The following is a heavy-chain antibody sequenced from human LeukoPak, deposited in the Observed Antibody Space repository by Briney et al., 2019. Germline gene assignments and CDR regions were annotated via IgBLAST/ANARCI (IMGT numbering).Heavy chain of an antibody. CDR3: ARVVGGWYGTGWFDP. V-gene: IGHV6-1*01. J-gene: IGHJ5*02. CDR2: TYCRSKWYN. D-gene: IGHD6-19*01. CDR1: GDSVSSNSAA. Sequence: SQTLSLTCAISGDSVSSNSAAWNWIRPSPWRGLEGLGRTYCRSKWYNDYALSVKSRITINTDTSKNQFSLQLTSVAPEEPAVFYCARVVGGWYGTGWFDPWGQGTMVTVSS.